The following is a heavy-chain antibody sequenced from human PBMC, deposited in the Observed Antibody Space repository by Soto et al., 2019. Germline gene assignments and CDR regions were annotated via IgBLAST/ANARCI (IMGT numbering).Heavy chain of an antibody. D-gene: IGHD2-15*01. Sequence: SLRLSWGAPRCSFSDSYMSWIRKAPGKGLEWISYITFSGNTVYYADSLKGRFTISSDNAKNSLYLQMNRLRAEDTAVYYCARVSWREKYGMDAWGQGTTVTASS. CDR3: ARVSWREKYGMDA. CDR1: RCSFSDSY. CDR2: ITFSGNTV. J-gene: IGHJ6*02. V-gene: IGHV3-11*01.